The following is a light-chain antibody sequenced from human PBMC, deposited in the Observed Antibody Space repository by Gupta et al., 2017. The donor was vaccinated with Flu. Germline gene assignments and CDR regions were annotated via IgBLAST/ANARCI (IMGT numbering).Light chain of an antibody. Sequence: DIVLTQSPGTLSLSPGERATLSCRASQIITSGYLAWFQQKPGQAPRLLIYDASSRATGVPDRFSGSGSGTDFTLTISRLEPEDFAMYYCQQYLTSPLNFGGGTQVEIK. J-gene: IGKJ4*01. CDR2: DAS. CDR1: QIITSGY. CDR3: QQYLTSPLN. V-gene: IGKV3-20*01.